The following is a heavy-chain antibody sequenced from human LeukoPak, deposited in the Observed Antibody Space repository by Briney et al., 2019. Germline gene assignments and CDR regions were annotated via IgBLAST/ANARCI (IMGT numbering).Heavy chain of an antibody. CDR1: GGSIRGYY. CDR2: IHYTGST. V-gene: IGHV4-59*01. D-gene: IGHD3-10*01. J-gene: IGHJ4*02. Sequence: KPSETLSLTCTVSGGSIRGYYWSWIRQPPGKGLEWIGYIHYTGSTDYNPSLKSRVTISVDTSKNQFSLKLSSETVADTAVYYCARGYGSGSYNNFNHWGQGILVTVSS. CDR3: ARGYGSGSYNNFNH.